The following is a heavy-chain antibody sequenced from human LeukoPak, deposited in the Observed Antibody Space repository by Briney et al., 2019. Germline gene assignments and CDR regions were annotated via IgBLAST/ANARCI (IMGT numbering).Heavy chain of an antibody. CDR1: GYTFTSYG. Sequence: ASVKVSCKASGYTFTSYGIIWVRQSPGQGLKWMGWVSAYNGNTDYAQKLQDRVTMTTDTSTSTAYMELRSLRSDDTAVYYCARRGGSYSHSDFWGQGTLVTVSS. CDR3: ARRGGSYSHSDF. D-gene: IGHD1-26*01. J-gene: IGHJ4*02. CDR2: VSAYNGNT. V-gene: IGHV1-18*01.